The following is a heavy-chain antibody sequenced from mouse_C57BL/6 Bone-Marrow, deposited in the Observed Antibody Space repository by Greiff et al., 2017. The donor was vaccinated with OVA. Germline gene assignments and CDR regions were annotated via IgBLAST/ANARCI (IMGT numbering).Heavy chain of an antibody. CDR3: ARRGVYDHEGFAY. CDR2: IDPSDSET. Sequence: QVQLQQPGAELVRPGSSVKLSCKASGYTFTSYWMHWVKQRPIQGLEWIGNIDPSDSETHYNQKFKDKAPLTVDKSSSTAYMQLSSLTSEDCAVYYCARRGVYDHEGFAYWGQGTLVTVSA. CDR1: GYTFTSYW. D-gene: IGHD2-4*01. J-gene: IGHJ3*01. V-gene: IGHV1-52*01.